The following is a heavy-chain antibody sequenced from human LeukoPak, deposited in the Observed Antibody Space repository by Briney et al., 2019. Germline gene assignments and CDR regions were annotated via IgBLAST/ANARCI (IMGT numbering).Heavy chain of an antibody. CDR1: GGSISSSNW. D-gene: IGHD3-22*01. Sequence: SGTLSLTCAVSGGSISSSNWWSWVRQPPGKGLEWIGEIYHSGSTNYNPSLKSRVTISVGKSKNQFSLKLSSVTAADTAVYYCARDKEGYDSSLGDAFDIWGQGTMVTVSS. CDR2: IYHSGST. J-gene: IGHJ3*02. CDR3: ARDKEGYDSSLGDAFDI. V-gene: IGHV4-4*02.